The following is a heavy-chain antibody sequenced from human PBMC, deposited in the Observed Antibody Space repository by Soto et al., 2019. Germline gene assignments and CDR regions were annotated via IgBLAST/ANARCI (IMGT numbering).Heavy chain of an antibody. CDR3: ARWRDVVATHDS. Sequence: SVKVSCKTSGGTFSTFGISWVRQAPGQGLEWMGGIIPFFETAEYSQKFEDRITITADESTNTVYMDLRSLTSEDTAIYYCARWRDVVATHDSWGQGTLVTVSS. J-gene: IGHJ4*02. CDR1: GGTFSTFG. D-gene: IGHD5-12*01. V-gene: IGHV1-69*13. CDR2: IIPFFETA.